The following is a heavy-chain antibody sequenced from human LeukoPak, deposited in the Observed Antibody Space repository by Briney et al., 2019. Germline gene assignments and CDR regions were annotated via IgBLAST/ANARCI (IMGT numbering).Heavy chain of an antibody. J-gene: IGHJ5*02. CDR2: ISSSSSYI. D-gene: IGHD6-19*01. V-gene: IGHV3-21*01. CDR3: ARDGRIAVAGDNWFDP. Sequence: GGSLRLSCAASGFTFSSYSMNWVRQAPGKGLEWVSSISSSSSYIYYADSVKGRFTISRDNAENSLYLQMNSLRAEDTAVYYCARDGRIAVAGDNWFDPWGQGTLVTVPS. CDR1: GFTFSSYS.